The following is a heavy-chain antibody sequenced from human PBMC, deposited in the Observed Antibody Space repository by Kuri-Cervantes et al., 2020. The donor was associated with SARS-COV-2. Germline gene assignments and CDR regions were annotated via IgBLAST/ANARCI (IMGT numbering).Heavy chain of an antibody. D-gene: IGHD3-16*01. Sequence: GESLKISCAASGFTFSSYEMNWVRQAPGKGLEWVGFIRSKAYGGTTEYAASVKGRFTISRDDSKSIAYLQMNSLKTEDTAVYYCTWGIGDGWGFDYWGQGTLVTVSS. J-gene: IGHJ4*02. CDR2: IRSKAYGGTT. CDR3: TWGIGDGWGFDY. V-gene: IGHV3-49*04. CDR1: GFTFSSYE.